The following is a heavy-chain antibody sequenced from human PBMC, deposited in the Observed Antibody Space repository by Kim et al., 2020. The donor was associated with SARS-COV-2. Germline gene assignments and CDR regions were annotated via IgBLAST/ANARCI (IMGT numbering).Heavy chain of an antibody. CDR2: ISGSGSVT. J-gene: IGHJ6*01. V-gene: IGHV3-23*01. CDR1: GFTFRSYA. Sequence: GGYLRLSCAGSGFTFRSYAMTWVRQAPGKGLEWVSTISGSGSVTYYVDSVKGRFTISRDNSKNTLYLQMNSLRTEDTTVYHCARAPALGTTSLFYYYGM. D-gene: IGHD1-7*01. CDR3: ARAPALGTTSLFYYYGM.